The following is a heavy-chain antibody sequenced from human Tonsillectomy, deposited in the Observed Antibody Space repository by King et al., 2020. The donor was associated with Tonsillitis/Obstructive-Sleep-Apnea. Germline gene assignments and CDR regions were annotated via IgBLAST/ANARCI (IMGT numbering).Heavy chain of an antibody. D-gene: IGHD3-10*01. J-gene: IGHJ4*02. V-gene: IGHV3-53*01. CDR2: IYSGGSK. CDR3: ARENYYGSGSYGVDY. CDR1: GFTVSSNY. Sequence: VQLVESGGGLIQPGGSLRLSCASSGFTVSSNYMSWVRQAPGKGLEWVSFIYSGGSKYYAYSVKGRFTISRDNSKKRLCLQMNSLRAEDTAVYYCARENYYGSGSYGVDYWGQGTLVTVSS.